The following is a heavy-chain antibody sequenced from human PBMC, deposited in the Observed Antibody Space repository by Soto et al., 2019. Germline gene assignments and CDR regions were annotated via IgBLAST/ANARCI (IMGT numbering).Heavy chain of an antibody. CDR1: GGSISSYY. D-gene: IGHD6-13*01. CDR2: IYYSGST. V-gene: IGHV4-59*08. CDR3: ARQRGGAIAAAGTGWFDP. J-gene: IGHJ5*02. Sequence: SETLSLTCTVFGGSISSYYWSWIRQPPGKGLEWIGYIYYSGSTNYNPSLKSRVTISLDTSKNQFSLKLSSVTAADTAVYYCARQRGGAIAAAGTGWFDPWGQGTLVTVSS.